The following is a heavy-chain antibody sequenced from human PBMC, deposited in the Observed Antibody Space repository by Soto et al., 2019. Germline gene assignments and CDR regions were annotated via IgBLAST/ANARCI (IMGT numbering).Heavy chain of an antibody. CDR2: IKQDGSEK. CDR3: ARGRLTGAFDI. D-gene: IGHD1-20*01. V-gene: IGHV3-7*03. Sequence: GGSLRLSCAASGFTFSSYWMSWVRQAPGKGLEWVANIKQDGSEKYYVGSVKGRFTISRDNAKNSLYLQMNSLRAEDTAVYYCARGRLTGAFDIWGQGTMVTVSS. CDR1: GFTFSSYW. J-gene: IGHJ3*02.